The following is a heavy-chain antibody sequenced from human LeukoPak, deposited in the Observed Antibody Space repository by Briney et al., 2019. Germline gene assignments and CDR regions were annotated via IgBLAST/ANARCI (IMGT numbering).Heavy chain of an antibody. CDR1: GFTFSSYA. Sequence: GGSLRLSCAASGFTFSSYAMSWVRQAPGKGLEWVSAISGSGGSTYYADSVKGRFTISRDNSKNTLYLQMNSLRAEDTAVYYCAKGRATYYYDSSGYYLLDYWGQGTLVTVSS. J-gene: IGHJ4*02. D-gene: IGHD3-22*01. CDR2: ISGSGGST. V-gene: IGHV3-23*01. CDR3: AKGRATYYYDSSGYYLLDY.